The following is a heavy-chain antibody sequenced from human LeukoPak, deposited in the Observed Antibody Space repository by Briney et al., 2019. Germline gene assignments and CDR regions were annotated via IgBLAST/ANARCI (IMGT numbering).Heavy chain of an antibody. CDR2: ISGSGGST. Sequence: GGSLRLSCAASGFTFSSYAMSWVRQAPGEGLEWVSAISGSGGSTYYADSVKGRFTISRDNSKNTLYLQMNSLRAEDTAVYYCTSHTGTGDAFRPFHIWGQGTMVTVSS. J-gene: IGHJ3*02. CDR1: GFTFSSYA. V-gene: IGHV3-23*01. D-gene: IGHD2-21*02. CDR3: TSHTGTGDAFRPFHI.